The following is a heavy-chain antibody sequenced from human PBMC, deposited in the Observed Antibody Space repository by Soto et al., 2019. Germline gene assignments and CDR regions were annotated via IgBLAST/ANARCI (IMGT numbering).Heavy chain of an antibody. D-gene: IGHD3-10*01. CDR3: AREITRVTMVRETNWFDP. J-gene: IGHJ5*02. Sequence: SETLSLTCTVSGGSISSSSYYWGSIRQPPGKGLEWIGSIYYSGSTYYNPSLKSRVTISVDTSKNQFSLKLSSVTAADTAVYYCAREITRVTMVRETNWFDPWGQGTLVTVSS. CDR1: GGSISSSSYY. V-gene: IGHV4-39*07. CDR2: IYYSGST.